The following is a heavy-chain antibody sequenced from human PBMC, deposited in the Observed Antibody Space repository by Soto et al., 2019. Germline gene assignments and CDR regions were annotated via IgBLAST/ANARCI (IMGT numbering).Heavy chain of an antibody. Sequence: VGSLRLSCAASGFTFSDYYMSWIRQAPGKGLEWVSYISRSGSVIYYADSVKGRFTISRDDAKNSLYLQMNSLRAEDTAVYYCASDSYGVDLGHWGQGTLVTSPQ. CDR3: ASDSYGVDLGH. CDR2: ISRSGSVI. CDR1: GFTFSDYY. D-gene: IGHD4-17*01. J-gene: IGHJ4*02. V-gene: IGHV3-11*01.